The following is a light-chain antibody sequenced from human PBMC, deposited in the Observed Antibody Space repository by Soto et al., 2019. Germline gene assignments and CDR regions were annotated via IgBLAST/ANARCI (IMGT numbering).Light chain of an antibody. V-gene: IGKV3-20*01. J-gene: IGKJ4*01. CDR3: QQYDSSPLT. CDR2: GAS. CDR1: QSVSSSY. Sequence: EIVLTQSPGTLPLSPGERATLSRRASQSVSSSYLAWYQQKSGQAPRLLIYGASISATGIPDRFSGSGSGTDFTLTISRLKPEDFAVYYCQQYDSSPLTFGGGTKVEIK.